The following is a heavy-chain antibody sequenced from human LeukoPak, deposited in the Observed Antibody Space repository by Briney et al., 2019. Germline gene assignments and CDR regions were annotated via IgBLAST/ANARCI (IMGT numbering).Heavy chain of an antibody. CDR3: AREREGPYGYLDY. Sequence: TSETLSLTCTVSGGSISSYYWSWIRQPPGKGLEWIGYIYYSGSTNYNPSLKSRVTISVDTSKNQFSLKLSSVTAADTAVYYCAREREGPYGYLDYWGQGTLVTVSS. CDR1: GGSISSYY. J-gene: IGHJ4*02. V-gene: IGHV4-59*12. D-gene: IGHD4-17*01. CDR2: IYYSGST.